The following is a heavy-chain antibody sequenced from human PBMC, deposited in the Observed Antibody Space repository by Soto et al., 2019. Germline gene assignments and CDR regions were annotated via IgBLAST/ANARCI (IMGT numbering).Heavy chain of an antibody. CDR3: AREWCSSTSRYTPNSTP. J-gene: IGHJ4*02. CDR2: MNPNSGNT. Sequence: ASVKVSCKASGYTFTSYDINWVRQATGQGLEWMGWMNPNSGNTGYAQKFQGRVTMTRNTSISTAYMELSSLRSEDTAVYYCAREWCSSTSRYTPNSTPRGQGTLVTVSS. CDR1: GYTFTSYD. V-gene: IGHV1-8*01. D-gene: IGHD2-2*02.